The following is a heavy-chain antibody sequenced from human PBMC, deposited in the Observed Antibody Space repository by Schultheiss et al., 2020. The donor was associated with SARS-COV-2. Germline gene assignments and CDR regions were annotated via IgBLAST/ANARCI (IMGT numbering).Heavy chain of an antibody. D-gene: IGHD2-15*01. CDR2: IYYSGST. CDR1: GGSISRSDYY. V-gene: IGHV4-39*01. CDR3: ARRGGSTDRTFYFDY. Sequence: SETLSLTCTVSGGSISRSDYYWAWIRQPPGKGLEWIGSIYYSGSTFYNPSLKSRVTISVDTSRNQFSLTLTSVIAADTAVYYCARRGGSTDRTFYFDYWGQGTLVTVSS. J-gene: IGHJ4*02.